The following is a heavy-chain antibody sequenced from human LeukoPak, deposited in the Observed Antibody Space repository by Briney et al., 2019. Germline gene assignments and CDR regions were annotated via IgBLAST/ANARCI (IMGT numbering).Heavy chain of an antibody. V-gene: IGHV4-34*01. CDR3: ARGHYDFWSGYYMFDY. J-gene: IGHJ4*02. CDR2: INHSGST. D-gene: IGHD3-3*01. Sequence: SETLSPTCAVYGGSFSGYYWSWIRQPPGKGLEWIGEINHSGSTNYNPSLKSRLTISVDTSKNQFSLKLSSVTAADTAVYYCARGHYDFWSGYYMFDYWGQGTLVTDSS. CDR1: GGSFSGYY.